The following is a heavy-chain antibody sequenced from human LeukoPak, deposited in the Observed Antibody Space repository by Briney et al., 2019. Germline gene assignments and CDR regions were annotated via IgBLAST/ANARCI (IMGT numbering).Heavy chain of an antibody. V-gene: IGHV3-7*03. J-gene: IGHJ6*02. CDR3: GRGMDV. CDR1: GFTFSSYW. CDR2: IKQDGSEK. Sequence: GGSLRLSCAASGFTFSSYWMHWVRQAPGKGLEWVANIKQDGSEKYYVDSVKGRFTISRDNGENLFHLQMNSLRVEDTAVYYCGRGMDVWGQGITVTVSS.